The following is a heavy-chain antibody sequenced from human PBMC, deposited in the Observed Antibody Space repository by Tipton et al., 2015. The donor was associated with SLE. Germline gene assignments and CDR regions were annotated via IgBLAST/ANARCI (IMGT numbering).Heavy chain of an antibody. J-gene: IGHJ4*02. V-gene: IGHV4-59*12. CDR1: GGSISGYY. D-gene: IGHD6-13*01. CDR3: ARREGIAAASIID. CDR2: ISFSGLT. Sequence: TLSLTCTVSGGSISGYYWSWVRQPPGKGLEWIGYISFSGLTNYNPSVRSRVSTSMDTSKNQFSLKLSSVTTADTAVYYCARREGIAAASIIDWGQGTLVTVSS.